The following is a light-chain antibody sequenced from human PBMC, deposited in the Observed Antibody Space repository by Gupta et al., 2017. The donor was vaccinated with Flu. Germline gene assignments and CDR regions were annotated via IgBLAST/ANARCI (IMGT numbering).Light chain of an antibody. Sequence: DIQMTQSPSSLSASVGDRVTITCQASQDIRTYLNWYQQKPGKAPRLLIYDASNLETGVPSRFSGSGSGTDFTFTINSLQPEDISTYYCQQDDNVPRTFGHGTKVDIK. J-gene: IGKJ3*01. V-gene: IGKV1-33*01. CDR1: QDIRTY. CDR2: DAS. CDR3: QQDDNVPRT.